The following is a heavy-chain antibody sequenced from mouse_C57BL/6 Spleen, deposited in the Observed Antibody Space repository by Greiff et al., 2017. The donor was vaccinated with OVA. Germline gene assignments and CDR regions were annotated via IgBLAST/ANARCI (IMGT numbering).Heavy chain of an antibody. J-gene: IGHJ1*03. D-gene: IGHD2-12*01. CDR1: GFSFNTSA. CDR2: IRSRSNNYAT. CDR3: ERLELGYWSFDF. Sequence: EVKLVESGGGLVQPKGSLKLSCAASGFSFNTSAMNWVRQAPGKGLEWVARIRSRSNNYATYYAVSVKDRFTISRDDSASMLYLRMNNSKTEDTAMYYGERLELGYWSFDFWGKGTTVTVSS. V-gene: IGHV10-1*01.